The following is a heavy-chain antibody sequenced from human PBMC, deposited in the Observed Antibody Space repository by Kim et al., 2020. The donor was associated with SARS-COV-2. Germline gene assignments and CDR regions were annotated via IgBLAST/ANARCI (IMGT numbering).Heavy chain of an antibody. CDR1: GYTFTSYA. J-gene: IGHJ4*02. CDR3: ARDFNLAGDYAYIWGRYRENNIDY. CDR2: INTNTGNP. V-gene: IGHV7-4-1*02. D-gene: IGHD3-16*02. Sequence: ASVKVSCKASGYTFTSYAMNWVRQAPGQGLEWMGWINTNTGNPTYAQGFTGRVVFSLDTSVSTAYLQISSLTAEDTAVYYCARDFNLAGDYAYIWGRYRENNIDYWGQGTLVTVSS.